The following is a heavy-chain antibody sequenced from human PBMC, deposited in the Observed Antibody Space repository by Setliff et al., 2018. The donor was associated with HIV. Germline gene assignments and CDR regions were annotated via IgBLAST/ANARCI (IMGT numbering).Heavy chain of an antibody. CDR1: GGSMSSYY. CDR2: IYYSGST. D-gene: IGHD1-1*01. Sequence: SETLSLTCTVSGGSMSSYYWSWIRQPPGKGLEWIGYIYYSGSTNYNPSLKSRVTISVDTSKNQFSLKLRSVTAADTAVYYCVRTYNDLENYYHHYYYTDVWGKGTTVTVSS. V-gene: IGHV4-59*08. J-gene: IGHJ6*03. CDR3: VRTYNDLENYYHHYYYTDV.